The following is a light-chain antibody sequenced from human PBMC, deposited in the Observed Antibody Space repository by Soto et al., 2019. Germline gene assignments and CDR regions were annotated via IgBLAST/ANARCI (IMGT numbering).Light chain of an antibody. V-gene: IGKV3-11*01. CDR1: QSIGDR. Sequence: IVLTQSPATLSLSPGERATLSCRASQSIGDRLAWYQQKPGQAPRLLIYDASYRATGIPARYSGSASGTGLTFIFTSLEPEAVAVYYYQRRTNWPPGATFGGGTKVEIK. J-gene: IGKJ4*01. CDR3: QRRTNWPPGAT. CDR2: DAS.